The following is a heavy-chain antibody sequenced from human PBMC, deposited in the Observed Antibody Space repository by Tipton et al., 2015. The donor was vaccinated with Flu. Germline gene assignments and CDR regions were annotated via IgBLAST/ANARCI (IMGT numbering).Heavy chain of an antibody. CDR2: IRYDGSNK. CDR1: GFTFSSYG. V-gene: IGHV3-30*02. J-gene: IGHJ4*02. D-gene: IGHD3-16*02. Sequence: SGFTFSSYGMHWVRQAPGKGLEWVAFIRYDGSNKYYADSVKGRFTISRDNSKNTLYLQMNSLRAEDTAVYYCAKEITFGRVIVRGAPGYWGQGTLVTVSS. CDR3: AKEITFGRVIVRGAPGY.